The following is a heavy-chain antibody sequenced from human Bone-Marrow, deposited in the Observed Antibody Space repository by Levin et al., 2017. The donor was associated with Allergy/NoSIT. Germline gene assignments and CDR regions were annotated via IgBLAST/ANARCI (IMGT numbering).Heavy chain of an antibody. V-gene: IGHV3-11*01. J-gene: IGHJ3*02. CDR1: GFSFSDYY. CDR3: ARGYYDRSGYYYAFDI. D-gene: IGHD3-22*01. CDR2: ISSSGSMT. Sequence: GESLKISCAASGFSFSDYYMSWIRQSPGKGLEWISYISSSGSMTHHADSVKGRLTVSRDNAKNLVYLQMSSLRAEDTAVYYCARGYYDRSGYYYAFDIWGQGATVTVSS.